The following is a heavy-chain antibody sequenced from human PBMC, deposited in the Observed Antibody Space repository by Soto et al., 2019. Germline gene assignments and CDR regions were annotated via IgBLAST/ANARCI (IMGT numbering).Heavy chain of an antibody. Sequence: SQTLSLTCAVSGDSVSSNTVAWNWIRQSPSRGLEWLGRSYYWSKWYNDYAVSVKSRITINPDTSKNQFSLQLNSVTPEDTAVYYCAREKWAAAGGINWFDPWGQGTLVTVSS. J-gene: IGHJ5*02. V-gene: IGHV6-1*01. CDR2: SYYWSKWYN. D-gene: IGHD6-13*01. CDR1: GDSVSSNTVA. CDR3: AREKWAAAGGINWFDP.